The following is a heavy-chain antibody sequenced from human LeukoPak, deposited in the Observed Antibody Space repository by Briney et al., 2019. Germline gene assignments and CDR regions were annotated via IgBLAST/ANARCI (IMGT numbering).Heavy chain of an antibody. D-gene: IGHD3-3*01. Sequence: PSETLSLTCAVYGGSFSGYYWSWIRQPPGKGLEWIGEINHSGSTKYNPSLKSRVTISVDTSKNQFSLKLESVTAADTAVYYCATTYYDFWSTYRTRSFDIWGQGTMVTVSS. CDR1: GGSFSGYY. V-gene: IGHV4-34*01. CDR2: INHSGST. CDR3: ATTYYDFWSTYRTRSFDI. J-gene: IGHJ3*02.